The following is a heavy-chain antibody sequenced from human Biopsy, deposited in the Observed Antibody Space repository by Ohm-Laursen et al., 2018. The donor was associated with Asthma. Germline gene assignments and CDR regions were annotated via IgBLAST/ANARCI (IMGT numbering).Heavy chain of an antibody. CDR3: ASQSSGPDFWSGYYYFDY. CDR1: GLTFSSYG. V-gene: IGHV3-30*03. D-gene: IGHD3-3*01. CDR2: ISYDGSNK. Sequence: SLRLSCTASGLTFSSYGMHWVRQAPGKGLEWVAVISYDGSNKYYADSVKGRFTISRDNSKNTLYLQMNSLRAEDTAVYYCASQSSGPDFWSGYYYFDYWGQGTLVTVSS. J-gene: IGHJ4*02.